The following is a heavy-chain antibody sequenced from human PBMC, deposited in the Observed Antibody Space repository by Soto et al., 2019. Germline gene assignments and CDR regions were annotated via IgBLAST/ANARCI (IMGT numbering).Heavy chain of an antibody. Sequence: SVKVSCKASGGTFSSYAISWVRQAPGQGLEWMGGIIPIFGTANYAQKFQGRVTITADKSTSTAYMELSSLRSEDTAVYYCERIGGCEPGVTPQIDYWGQGTLVTVSS. D-gene: IGHD3-16*01. CDR3: ERIGGCEPGVTPQIDY. CDR2: IIPIFGTA. CDR1: GGTFSSYA. J-gene: IGHJ4*02. V-gene: IGHV1-69*06.